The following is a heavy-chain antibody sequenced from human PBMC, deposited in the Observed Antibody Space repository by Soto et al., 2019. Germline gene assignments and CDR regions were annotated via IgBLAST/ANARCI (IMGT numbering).Heavy chain of an antibody. Sequence: SGTVSLACGIPEGSISGCHWNWIRQTPGKGVEWIGYFHNSGNPKYSSSLKSRVTISVDMSEKQSSLKLTSVTAADTAVYYCTRVPDRWGQGTLVT. CDR2: FHNSGNP. CDR3: TRVPDR. D-gene: IGHD2-2*01. CDR1: EGSISGCH. J-gene: IGHJ5*02. V-gene: IGHV4-59*01.